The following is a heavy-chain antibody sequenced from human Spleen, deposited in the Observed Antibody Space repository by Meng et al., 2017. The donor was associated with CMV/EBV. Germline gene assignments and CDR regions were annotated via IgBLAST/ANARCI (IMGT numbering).Heavy chain of an antibody. V-gene: IGHV3-49*04. CDR1: GFTFGDYA. Sequence: GESLKISCTVSGFTFGDYAMSWARQAPGKGLEWVGFIRSKAYGGTTEYAASVKGRFTISRDDSKSIAYLQMNSLKTEDTAVYYCTRWYSGSNFDYWGQGTLVTVSS. J-gene: IGHJ4*02. CDR3: TRWYSGSNFDY. CDR2: IRSKAYGGTT. D-gene: IGHD1-26*01.